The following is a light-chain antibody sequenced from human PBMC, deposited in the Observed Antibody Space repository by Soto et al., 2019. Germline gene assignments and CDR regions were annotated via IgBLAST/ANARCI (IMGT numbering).Light chain of an antibody. CDR3: QQYNTYPLT. CDR2: KAS. J-gene: IGKJ4*01. CDR1: QSISTW. Sequence: DIQMTQSPSTLSASVGDRVTITCRASQSISTWLAWYQQKAGKAPKLLIYKASSSEGGVPSRFSGSGSGTEFNITISSLQPDDFATYYCQQYNTYPLTFGGGTTVDIK. V-gene: IGKV1-5*03.